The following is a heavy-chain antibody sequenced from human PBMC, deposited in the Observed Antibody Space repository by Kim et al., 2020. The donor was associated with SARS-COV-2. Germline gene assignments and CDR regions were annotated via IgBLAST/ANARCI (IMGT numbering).Heavy chain of an antibody. D-gene: IGHD3-3*01. CDR2: IYYSGST. Sequence: SETLSLTCTVSGGSISSGGYYWSWIRQHPGKGLEWIGYIYYSGSTYYNPSLMSRVTISVDTSKNQFSLKLSSVTAADTAVYYCARAPLTIFGVVIQNFDYWGQGTLVTVSS. J-gene: IGHJ4*02. CDR3: ARAPLTIFGVVIQNFDY. V-gene: IGHV4-31*03. CDR1: GGSISSGGYY.